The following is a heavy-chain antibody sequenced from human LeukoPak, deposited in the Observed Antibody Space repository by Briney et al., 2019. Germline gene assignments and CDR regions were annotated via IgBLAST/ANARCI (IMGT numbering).Heavy chain of an antibody. Sequence: ASVKVSCKVSGYALTELSIHWVRQAPVKGFEWMGGVDPKDGEAIYAQNFQDRVTVTDDRYTDTSYMELSGLTSEDTALYYCAGDVLVSGGSYYHGFWGQGTLVTVSS. V-gene: IGHV1-24*01. D-gene: IGHD3-10*01. CDR1: GYALTELS. CDR3: AGDVLVSGGSYYHGF. J-gene: IGHJ4*02. CDR2: VDPKDGEA.